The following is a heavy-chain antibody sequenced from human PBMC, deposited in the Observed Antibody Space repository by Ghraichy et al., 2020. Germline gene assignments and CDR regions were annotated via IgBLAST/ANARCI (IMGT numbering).Heavy chain of an antibody. D-gene: IGHD2-15*01. CDR2: IWYDGNNK. CDR3: ARDKGAAATTGMDV. V-gene: IGHV3-33*01. CDR1: GFTFSNNG. J-gene: IGHJ6*02. Sequence: GGSLRLSCEASGFTFSNNGMHWVRHVPGKGLEWVAVIWYDGNNKDYADSVKGRFTISRDNPKNTLFLQMNSLRAEDTAVYYCARDKGAAATTGMDVWGQGTTVTV.